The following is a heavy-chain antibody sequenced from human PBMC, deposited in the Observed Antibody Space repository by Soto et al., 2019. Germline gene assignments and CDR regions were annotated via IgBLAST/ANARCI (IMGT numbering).Heavy chain of an antibody. D-gene: IGHD6-19*01. CDR2: IWYDGSKT. V-gene: IGHV3-33*01. CDR3: ARDTGRGWYPGY. CDR1: GFSLSSNG. Sequence: QVQLVESGGGVVQPERSLRLSCVASGFSLSSNGMHWVRQAPGKGLEWVAVIWYDGSKTYYADFVKGRFTISRDNSKNTLYLQMNSLRAEDTAVYYCARDTGRGWYPGYWGQGTLVAVSS. J-gene: IGHJ4*02.